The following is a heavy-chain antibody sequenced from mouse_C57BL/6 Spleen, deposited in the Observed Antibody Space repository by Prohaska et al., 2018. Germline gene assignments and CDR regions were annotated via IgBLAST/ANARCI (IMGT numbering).Heavy chain of an antibody. Sequence: QVQLQQSGPELVKPGASVKISCKASGYSFTSYYIHWVKQRPGQGLEWIGWIYPGSGNTKYNEKFKGKATLTADTSSSTAYMQLSSLTSEDSAVYYCARGGPYYSNFFDYWGQGTTLTVSS. CDR3: ARGGPYYSNFFDY. D-gene: IGHD2-5*01. J-gene: IGHJ2*01. CDR1: GYSFTSYY. V-gene: IGHV1-66*01. CDR2: IYPGSGNT.